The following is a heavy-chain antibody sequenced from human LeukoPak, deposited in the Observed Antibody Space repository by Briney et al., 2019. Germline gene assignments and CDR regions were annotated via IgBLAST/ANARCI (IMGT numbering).Heavy chain of an antibody. CDR1: GLIVSSNY. D-gene: IGHD3-3*01. V-gene: IGHV3-53*01. CDR3: TRVSVALTNAFDI. J-gene: IGHJ3*02. Sequence: PGGSLRLSCAASGLIVSSNYMSWVRQAPGKGLEWVSVIYSGGSTYYADSVKGRFTTSRDTSKNRLYLQMSSLRAEDTAVYYCTRVSVALTNAFDIWGQGTVVTVSS. CDR2: IYSGGST.